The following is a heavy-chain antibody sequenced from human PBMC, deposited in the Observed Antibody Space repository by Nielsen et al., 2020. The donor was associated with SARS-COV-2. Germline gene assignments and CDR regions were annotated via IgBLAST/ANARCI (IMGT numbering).Heavy chain of an antibody. V-gene: IGHV5-51*01. CDR1: GYSFTSYW. CDR2: IYPGDSDT. D-gene: IGHD6-19*01. CDR3: ARLTYQWLVAPAWGY. J-gene: IGHJ4*02. Sequence: GESLKISCKGSGYSFTSYWIGWVRQMPGKGLEWMGIIYPGDSDTRYSPSFQGQVTISADKSISTAYLQWSSLKASDTAMYYCARLTYQWLVAPAWGYWGQGTLVTVSS.